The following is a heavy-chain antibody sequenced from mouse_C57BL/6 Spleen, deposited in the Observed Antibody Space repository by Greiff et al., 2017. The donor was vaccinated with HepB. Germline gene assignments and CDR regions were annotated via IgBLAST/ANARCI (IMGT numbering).Heavy chain of an antibody. CDR1: GYTFTSYW. D-gene: IGHD2-5*01. Sequence: VQLKQPGAELVKPGASVKMSCKASGYTFTSYWITWVKQRPGQGLEWIGDIYPGSGSTNYNEKFKSKATLTVDTSSSTAYMQLSSLTSEDSAVYYCARFNSLYYSNTWFAYWGQGTLVTVSA. CDR3: ARFNSLYYSNTWFAY. CDR2: IYPGSGST. V-gene: IGHV1-55*01. J-gene: IGHJ3*01.